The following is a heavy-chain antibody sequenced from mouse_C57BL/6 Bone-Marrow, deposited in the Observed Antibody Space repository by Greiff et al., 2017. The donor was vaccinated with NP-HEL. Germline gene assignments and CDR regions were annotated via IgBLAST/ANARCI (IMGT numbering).Heavy chain of an antibody. D-gene: IGHD1-1*01. CDR2: ISYDGSN. V-gene: IGHV3-6*01. CDR1: GYSITSGYY. Sequence: EVQLVESGPGLVKPSQSLSLTCSVTGYSITSGYYWNWIRQFPGNKLEWMGYISYDGSNNYNPSLKNRISITRDTSKNQFFLKLNSVTTEDTATYYCARITTVPYWGQGTLVTVSA. CDR3: ARITTVPY. J-gene: IGHJ3*01.